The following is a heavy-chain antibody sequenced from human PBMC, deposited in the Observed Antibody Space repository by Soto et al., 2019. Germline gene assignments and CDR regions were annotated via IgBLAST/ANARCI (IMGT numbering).Heavy chain of an antibody. CDR1: GGSLTFSGDS. CDR3: ARRGAYYYYGMDV. Sequence: QVQLQQWGAGLLKPSETLSLTCAVSGGSLTFSGDSWSWIRQLPGKGLEWIGEISHSGSTNYNPSLKSRVSVSVDTSNNQFSLKLSSVTAADTAMYYCARRGAYYYYGMDVWGQGTTVTVSS. J-gene: IGHJ6*02. V-gene: IGHV4-34*01. CDR2: ISHSGST.